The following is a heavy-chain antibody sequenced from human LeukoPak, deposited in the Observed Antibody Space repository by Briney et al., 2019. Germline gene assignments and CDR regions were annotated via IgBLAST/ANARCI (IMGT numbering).Heavy chain of an antibody. CDR3: ARRSAEGWYFDL. CDR1: GYTFTTDY. CDR2: INPGGDNT. Sequence: ASVKVSCKASGYTFTTDYMHWVRQAPGQGLEWMGMINPGGDNTGYAQKFQGRLTMARDMSTNTVYMELSSLRSEDTAVYYCARRSAEGWYFDLWGRGTLSPVSS. J-gene: IGHJ2*01. V-gene: IGHV1-46*01. D-gene: IGHD2-15*01.